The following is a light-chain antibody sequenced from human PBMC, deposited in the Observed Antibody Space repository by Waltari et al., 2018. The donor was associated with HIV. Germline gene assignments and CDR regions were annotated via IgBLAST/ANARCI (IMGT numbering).Light chain of an antibody. Sequence: VLPQSSLSLTVTPGESSSISCRLSQPLLHKNGYNYLNWYLQKPGQSPQLLISLGSNRASGVPDRFSGSGSGTDFTLEISKLEAGDVGVYYCMQALQTPRTFGQGTKLETK. CDR3: MQALQTPRT. J-gene: IGKJ2*01. CDR2: LGS. CDR1: QPLLHKNGYNY. V-gene: IGKV2-28*01.